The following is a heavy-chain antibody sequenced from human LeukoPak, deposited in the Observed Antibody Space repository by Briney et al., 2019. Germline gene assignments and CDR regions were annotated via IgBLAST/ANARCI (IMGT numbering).Heavy chain of an antibody. CDR3: ARVYWGSSSSPIDY. J-gene: IGHJ4*02. D-gene: IGHD6-6*01. Sequence: PSETLSLTCTVSGGSISSYFWSWIRQPPGKGLEWIGYIYYSGSTNYNPSLKSRVTISVDTSKNQFSLKLSSVTAADTAVYYCARVYWGSSSSPIDYWGQGTLVTVSS. CDR1: GGSISSYF. V-gene: IGHV4-59*01. CDR2: IYYSGST.